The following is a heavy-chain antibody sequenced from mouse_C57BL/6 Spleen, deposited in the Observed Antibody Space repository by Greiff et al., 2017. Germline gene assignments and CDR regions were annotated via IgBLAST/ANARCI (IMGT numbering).Heavy chain of an antibody. CDR3: TLFAY. CDR1: GYTFTDYE. CDR2: IVPETGET. V-gene: IGHV1-15*01. J-gene: IGHJ3*01. Sequence: VQLQQSGAELVRPGASVTLSCTASGYTFTDYEMHWVKQTPVHGLEWIGAIVPETGETAYNQKFKGKAILTADKTSSTAYMELRSLTSEDSAVYCDTLFAYWGQGTLVTVSA.